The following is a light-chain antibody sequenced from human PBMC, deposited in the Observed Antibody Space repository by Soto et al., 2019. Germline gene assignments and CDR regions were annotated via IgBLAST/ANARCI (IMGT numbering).Light chain of an antibody. Sequence: DLQMTQSPSTLSASVGDRVTITCRASRNINTWLGWYQQKPGKAPKLLIYKASTLESGVPSRFSGSRSGTQFPLTISSVQPDDFASYYCQRYHISPYSFGRGTKLAIK. V-gene: IGKV1-5*03. CDR3: QRYHISPYS. CDR1: RNINTW. CDR2: KAS. J-gene: IGKJ2*01.